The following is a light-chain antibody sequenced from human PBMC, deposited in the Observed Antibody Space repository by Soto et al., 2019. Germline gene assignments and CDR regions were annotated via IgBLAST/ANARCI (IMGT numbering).Light chain of an antibody. V-gene: IGLV2-14*01. CDR3: SSFTTIGTVI. J-gene: IGLJ2*01. Sequence: QSALPQPASVSGSPGQSITLSCTGTANDIGSYLYVSWFQQHPGKAPKVVIFEVNNRPAGISDRFSGSKSGNTASLTISGLQPEDEANYFCSSFTTIGTVIFGGGTKLTVL. CDR1: ANDIGSYLY. CDR2: EVN.